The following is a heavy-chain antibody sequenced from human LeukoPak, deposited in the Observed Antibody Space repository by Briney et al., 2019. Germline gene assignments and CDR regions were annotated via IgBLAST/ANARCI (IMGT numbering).Heavy chain of an antibody. CDR1: GGTFSSNG. CDR3: ARGITFYYDNNGYSAFDY. J-gene: IGHJ4*02. Sequence: SVKVSCKASGGTFSSNGINWVRQAPGQGLEWMGRIIPIFGTANYVQKFQGRVTITTDESTNTAHMELTSLTSEDTAVYYCARGITFYYDNNGYSAFDYWGQGTLVTVSS. V-gene: IGHV1-69*05. CDR2: IIPIFGTA. D-gene: IGHD3-22*01.